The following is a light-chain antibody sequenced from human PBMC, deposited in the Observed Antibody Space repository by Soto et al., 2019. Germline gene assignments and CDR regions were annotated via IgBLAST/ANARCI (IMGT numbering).Light chain of an antibody. CDR3: SLYTSENTYV. Sequence: QSVLTQPASVSGSPGQSITISCTGTNSDLGTYNLVSWYQQHPGKAPKTIIYEVTKRPSGVSKRFSGSKSGNTASLTISGLQAADEADYYCSLYTSENTYVFGTGTKLTVL. J-gene: IGLJ1*01. CDR2: EVT. V-gene: IGLV2-14*02. CDR1: NSDLGTYNL.